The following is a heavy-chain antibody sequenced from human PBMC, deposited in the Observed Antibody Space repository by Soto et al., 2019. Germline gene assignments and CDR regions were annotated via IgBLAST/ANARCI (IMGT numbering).Heavy chain of an antibody. CDR3: AKDRVVLMVYATGGVDAFDI. Sequence: GGSLRLSCAASGFTFSSYAMSWVRQAPGKGLEWVSAISGSGGSTYYADSVKGRFTISRDNSKNTLYLQMNSLRAEDTAVYYCAKDRVVLMVYATGGVDAFDIWGQGTMVTVSS. CDR1: GFTFSSYA. D-gene: IGHD2-8*01. V-gene: IGHV3-23*01. CDR2: ISGSGGST. J-gene: IGHJ3*02.